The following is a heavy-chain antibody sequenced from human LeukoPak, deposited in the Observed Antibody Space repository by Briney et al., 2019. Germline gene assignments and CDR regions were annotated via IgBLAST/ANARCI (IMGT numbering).Heavy chain of an antibody. D-gene: IGHD5-12*01. CDR3: AKDMEDIVATDRVDY. CDR1: GFTFSSYA. Sequence: PGGSLRLSCAASGFTFSSYAMSWVRQAPGKGLEWVSAISGSGGSTYYADSVKGRITISRDNSKNTLYLQMNSLRAEDTAVYYCAKDMEDIVATDRVDYWGQGTLVTVSS. V-gene: IGHV3-23*01. J-gene: IGHJ4*02. CDR2: ISGSGGST.